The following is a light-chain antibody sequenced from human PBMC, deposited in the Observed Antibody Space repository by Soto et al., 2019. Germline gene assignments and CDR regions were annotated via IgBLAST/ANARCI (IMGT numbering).Light chain of an antibody. CDR2: AVS. V-gene: IGKV1-33*01. J-gene: IGKJ5*01. Sequence: IQLTQSPSSLSASVGETVTITCRAIQDIDNSITWYQHKPGKAPQLLVYAVSFLETGVPARFSGRGSGTVFSLTINSLQSDDFATYYCQQYDGRPTITFGQGT. CDR1: QDIDNS. CDR3: QQYDGRPTIT.